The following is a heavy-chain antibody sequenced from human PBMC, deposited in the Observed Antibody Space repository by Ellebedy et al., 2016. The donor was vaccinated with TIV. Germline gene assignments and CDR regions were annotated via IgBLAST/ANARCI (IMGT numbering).Heavy chain of an antibody. CDR2: IKQDGSEK. J-gene: IGHJ4*02. V-gene: IGHV3-7*03. D-gene: IGHD5-12*01. CDR3: ARGGYGRPFDC. CDR1: GFTFSNYW. Sequence: GGSLRLSCAASGFTFSNYWMKWVRQAPGKGLEWVANIKQDGSEKYYVDSVKGRFTISRDNAKNSLFLQMNSLRVEDTAVYFCARGGYGRPFDCWGQGTLVTVSS.